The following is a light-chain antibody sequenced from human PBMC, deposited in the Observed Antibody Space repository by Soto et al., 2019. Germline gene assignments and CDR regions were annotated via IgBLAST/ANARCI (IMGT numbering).Light chain of an antibody. CDR1: SSNIGNNF. CDR3: STWDASLSGRV. J-gene: IGLJ3*02. CDR2: SDD. V-gene: IGLV1-47*02. Sequence: QSVLTQPPSASGTPGQKVTISCSGASSNIGNNFVSWYQQVPGTAPKLLIYSDDQRPSGVPDRVSVSKSGTSASLAISGLRSEDEADYYCSTWDASLSGRVFGGGTKLTVL.